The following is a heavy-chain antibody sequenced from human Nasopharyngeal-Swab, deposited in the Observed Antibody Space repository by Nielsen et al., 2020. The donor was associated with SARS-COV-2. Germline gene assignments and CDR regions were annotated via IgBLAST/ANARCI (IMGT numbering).Heavy chain of an antibody. D-gene: IGHD6-6*01. V-gene: IGHV1-8*01. CDR2: MNPNSGNT. Sequence: ASVKVSCKASGYTFTSYDINWVRQATGQGLEWMGWMNPNSGNTGYAQKFQGRVTMTRNTSISTAYMELSSLRSEDTAVYYCARAQRWAARRDFDYWGQGTLVTVSS. CDR1: GYTFTSYD. CDR3: ARAQRWAARRDFDY. J-gene: IGHJ4*02.